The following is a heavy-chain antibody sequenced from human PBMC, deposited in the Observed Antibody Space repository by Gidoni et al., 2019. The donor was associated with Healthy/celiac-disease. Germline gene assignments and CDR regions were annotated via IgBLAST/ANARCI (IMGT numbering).Heavy chain of an antibody. CDR1: GFTFSSHA. J-gene: IGHJ2*01. Sequence: EVQLLESGGGLVQPGGSMRLSCAASGFTFSSHAMSWVRQAPGKGLEWVSAISGSGGSTYYADSVKGRFTISRDKSKNTLYLQMNSLRAEDTAVYYCAKDLKWGLRLGESDRYFDLWGRGTLVTVSS. CDR3: AKDLKWGLRLGESDRYFDL. D-gene: IGHD3-16*01. V-gene: IGHV3-23*01. CDR2: ISGSGGST.